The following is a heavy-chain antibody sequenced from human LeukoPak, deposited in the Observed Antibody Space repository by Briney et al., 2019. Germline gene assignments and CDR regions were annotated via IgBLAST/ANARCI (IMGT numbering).Heavy chain of an antibody. CDR1: GFTFDDYA. Sequence: PGGSLRLSCAASGFTFDDYAMHWVRQAPGKGLEWVSGISWNSGSIGYADSVKGRFTISRDNDKSSLYVQMNSLRAEDTAVYYCARESVYWGGNWYFDLWGRGTQVTVSS. V-gene: IGHV3-9*01. CDR2: ISWNSGSI. J-gene: IGHJ2*01. D-gene: IGHD2-8*02. CDR3: ARESVYWGGNWYFDL.